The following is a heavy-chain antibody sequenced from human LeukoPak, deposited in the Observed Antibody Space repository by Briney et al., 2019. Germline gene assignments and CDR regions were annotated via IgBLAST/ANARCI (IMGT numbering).Heavy chain of an antibody. D-gene: IGHD5-12*01. V-gene: IGHV4-59*01. CDR3: ARSGRGYSGYDWSYYYMDV. CDR2: IYYSGST. CDR1: GGSISSYY. J-gene: IGHJ6*03. Sequence: PSETLSLTCTVSGGSISSYYWSWIRQPPGKGLEWIGYIYYSGSTNYNPSLKSRVTISVDTTKNQFSLKLSSVTAADTDVYYCARSGRGYSGYDWSYYYMDVWGKGTTVTVSS.